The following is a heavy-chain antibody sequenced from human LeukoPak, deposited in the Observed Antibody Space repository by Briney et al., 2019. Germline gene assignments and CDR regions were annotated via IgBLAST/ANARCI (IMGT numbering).Heavy chain of an antibody. CDR2: IKQDGSEK. CDR3: AIHPYYDSSGYPYYFDY. Sequence: GGSLRLSCAASGFTFSLYWMNWVRRAPGKGLEWVANIKQDGSEKNYVDSVKGRFTISRDNSKNTLYLQLNSLRAEDTAVYYCAIHPYYDSSGYPYYFDYWGQGTLVTVSS. CDR1: GFTFSLYW. V-gene: IGHV3-7*03. J-gene: IGHJ4*02. D-gene: IGHD3-22*01.